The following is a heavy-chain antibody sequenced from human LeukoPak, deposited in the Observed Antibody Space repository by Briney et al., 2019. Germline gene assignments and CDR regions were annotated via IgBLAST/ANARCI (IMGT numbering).Heavy chain of an antibody. Sequence: SETLSLTCTVSGASLSSGGYYWSWIRQHPGKGLEWIGYIHYTGSIYNNPSLKGRATISRDTSKNQFSLKLSSVTAADTAVYYCARDVPKKAPYGVDVWGPGATVIVSS. CDR3: ARDVPKKAPYGVDV. CDR1: GASLSSGGYY. V-gene: IGHV4-31*03. D-gene: IGHD2-2*01. CDR2: IHYTGSI. J-gene: IGHJ6*02.